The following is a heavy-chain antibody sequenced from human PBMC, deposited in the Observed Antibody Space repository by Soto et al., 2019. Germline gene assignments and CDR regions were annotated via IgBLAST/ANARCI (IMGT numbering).Heavy chain of an antibody. Sequence: QVQLVESGGGVGQSGGSLRLSCGGSGFIFSRYGMHWVRQAPGKGLEWVTGISYDGGERFYADSVKGRFTISRDNSKNRLDMQMSSLRPEVTAVYYCARDLPLYCRGDCNFDFWGQGTLVTVSS. CDR1: GFIFSRYG. CDR3: ARDLPLYCRGDCNFDF. V-gene: IGHV3-30*03. J-gene: IGHJ4*02. D-gene: IGHD2-21*02. CDR2: ISYDGGER.